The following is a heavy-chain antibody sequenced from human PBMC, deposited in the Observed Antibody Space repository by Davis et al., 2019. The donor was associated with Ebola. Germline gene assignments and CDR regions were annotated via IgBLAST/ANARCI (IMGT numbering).Heavy chain of an antibody. J-gene: IGHJ4*02. D-gene: IGHD5-12*01. V-gene: IGHV3-23*01. CDR1: GFTFSSYA. CDR3: AKKGGPFSGYDPNDY. CDR2: INSDGSST. Sequence: GESLKISCAASGFTFSSYAMSWVRQAPGKGLEWVSRINSDGSSTSYADSVKGRFTISRDNAKNTLYLQMNSLRAEDTAVYYCAKKGGPFSGYDPNDYWGQGTLVTVSS.